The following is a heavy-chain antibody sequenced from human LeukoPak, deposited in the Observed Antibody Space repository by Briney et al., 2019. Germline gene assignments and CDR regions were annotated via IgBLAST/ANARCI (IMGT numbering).Heavy chain of an antibody. CDR3: AKGGRYYGGFDP. V-gene: IGHV3-30*02. Sequence: GGSLSLSCAASGFTFSSYGMHWVRQAPGKGLEWVGFIRFDGTNKYYGDSVKGRFTISRDNSKNTLYLQMKTLRVEDTAVYYCAKGGRYYGGFDPWGQGTLVTVSS. CDR2: IRFDGTNK. D-gene: IGHD3-10*01. CDR1: GFTFSSYG. J-gene: IGHJ5*02.